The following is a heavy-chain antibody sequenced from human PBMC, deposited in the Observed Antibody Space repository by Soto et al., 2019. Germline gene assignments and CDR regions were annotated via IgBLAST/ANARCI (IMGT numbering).Heavy chain of an antibody. D-gene: IGHD1-20*01. CDR2: ISAYNGNT. V-gene: IGHV1-18*01. CDR1: GYTFTSYG. CDR3: ARECNWNDGRKRFFDY. J-gene: IGHJ4*02. Sequence: ASVKVSCKASGYTFTSYGISWVRQAPGQGLEWMGWISAYNGNTNYAQKLQGRVTMTTDTSTSTAYMELRSLRSDDTAVYYCARECNWNDGRKRFFDYWGQGTLVTVSS.